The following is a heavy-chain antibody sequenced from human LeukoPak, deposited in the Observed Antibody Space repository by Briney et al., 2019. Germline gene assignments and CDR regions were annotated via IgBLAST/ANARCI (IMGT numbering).Heavy chain of an antibody. CDR2: ISAYNGNT. D-gene: IGHD5-18*01. CDR1: GYTFTSYG. Sequence: ASVKVSCKASGYTFTSYGISWVRQAPGQGLEWMGWISAYNGNTNYAQKLQGRVTMTTDTSTSTAYMELRSLRSDDTAVYYCAREGAVDTAMASSAFDIWGQGTMVTVSS. V-gene: IGHV1-18*01. CDR3: AREGAVDTAMASSAFDI. J-gene: IGHJ3*02.